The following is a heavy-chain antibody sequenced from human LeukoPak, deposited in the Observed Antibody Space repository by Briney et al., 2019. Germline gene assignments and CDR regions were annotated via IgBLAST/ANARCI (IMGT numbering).Heavy chain of an antibody. CDR3: ALRPYCSSTSCYTELGY. V-gene: IGHV1-69*06. Sequence: ASVKVSCKASGGTFSSYAISWVRQAPGQGLEWMGGIIPIFGTANYAQKFQGRVTMTEDTSTDTAYMELSSLRSEDTAVYYCALRPYCSSTSCYTELGYWGQGTLVTVSS. CDR1: GGTFSSYA. D-gene: IGHD2-2*02. J-gene: IGHJ4*02. CDR2: IIPIFGTA.